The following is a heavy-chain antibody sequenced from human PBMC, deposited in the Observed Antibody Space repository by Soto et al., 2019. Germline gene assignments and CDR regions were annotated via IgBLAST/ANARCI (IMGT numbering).Heavy chain of an antibody. J-gene: IGHJ3*02. CDR1: GGSISSYY. D-gene: IGHD3-9*01. V-gene: IGHV4-59*01. Sequence: SETLSLTCTVSGGSISSYYWSWIRQPPGKGLEWIGYIYYSGSTNYNPSLKSRVTISVDTSKNQFSLKLSSVTAADTAVDYCARGTPVLRYFDWSAGFDIWGQGTMVTVSS. CDR2: IYYSGST. CDR3: ARGTPVLRYFDWSAGFDI.